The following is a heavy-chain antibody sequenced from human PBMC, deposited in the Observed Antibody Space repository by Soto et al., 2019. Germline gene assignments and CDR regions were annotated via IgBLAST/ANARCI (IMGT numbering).Heavy chain of an antibody. D-gene: IGHD3-10*01. CDR3: ARGLSSASPYSGGWYYFDS. J-gene: IGHJ4*02. CDR1: GGSFSGYI. CDR2: INHSGSA. Sequence: QVQIQQWGAGVLKPSETLSLTCAVNGGSFSGYIWTWIRQTPGKGLQWIGQINHSGSAVYNPSLRTRVTISMTSINQFSLEMSSVTAADTAVYYCARGLSSASPYSGGWYYFDSWGQGTTVTVSS. V-gene: IGHV4-34*01.